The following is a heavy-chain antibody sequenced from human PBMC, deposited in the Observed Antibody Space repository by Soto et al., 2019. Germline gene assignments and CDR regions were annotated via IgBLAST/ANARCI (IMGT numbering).Heavy chain of an antibody. Sequence: GGSLSLSCVASGFTFSSYGIHWVRQAPGKGLEWVGVISSDGETKYYADSVKGRFTISRDNSKNTLYLQMDSLRPEDTAVYYCAKEVAVAGDLDYWGHGTLVTVSS. J-gene: IGHJ4*01. CDR1: GFTFSSYG. CDR2: ISSDGETK. CDR3: AKEVAVAGDLDY. D-gene: IGHD6-19*01. V-gene: IGHV3-30*18.